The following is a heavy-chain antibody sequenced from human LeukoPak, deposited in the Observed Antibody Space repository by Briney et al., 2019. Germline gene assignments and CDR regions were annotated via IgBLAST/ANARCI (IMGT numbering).Heavy chain of an antibody. D-gene: IGHD1-1*01. Sequence: GGSLRLSCAASGFTFKRYNMHWVRQAPGKGLEWVAFVEDDESSDSYADSVKGRFTISRDSSKSTVYLQMNSLRPEDTAVYYCVKDGRKYMFDYWGQGILVTVSS. V-gene: IGHV3-30*02. CDR2: VEDDESSD. CDR1: GFTFKRYN. CDR3: VKDGRKYMFDY. J-gene: IGHJ4*02.